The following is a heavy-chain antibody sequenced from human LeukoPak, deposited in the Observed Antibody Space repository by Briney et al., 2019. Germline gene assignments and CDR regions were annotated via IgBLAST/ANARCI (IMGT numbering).Heavy chain of an antibody. CDR3: ARARDYGDYVFDY. Sequence: ASVKVSCKVSGYTLTELSMHWVRQAPGKGLEWMGGFDPEDGETIYAQKFQGRVTMTRDTSTSTVYMELTSLRSEDTAVFFCARARDYGDYVFDYWCQGTVVTVSS. J-gene: IGHJ4*02. CDR1: GYTLTELS. CDR2: FDPEDGET. D-gene: IGHD4-17*01. V-gene: IGHV1-24*01.